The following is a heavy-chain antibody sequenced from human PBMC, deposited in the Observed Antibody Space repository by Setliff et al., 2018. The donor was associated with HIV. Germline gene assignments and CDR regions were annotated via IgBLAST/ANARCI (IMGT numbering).Heavy chain of an antibody. CDR3: ARDRAYCSSGSCYRLLVYYFYYMDV. CDR2: VRPYNADK. J-gene: IGHJ6*03. Sequence: GASVKVSCKASGFTFSDYYMHWVRQAPGQGLEWMGWVRPYNADKNYAQKFQGRVTMTSDTSISTAYLELSGLTSDDTAIYYCARDRAYCSSGSCYRLLVYYFYYMDVWGTGTTVTVSS. D-gene: IGHD2-15*01. CDR1: GFTFSDYY. V-gene: IGHV1-2*02.